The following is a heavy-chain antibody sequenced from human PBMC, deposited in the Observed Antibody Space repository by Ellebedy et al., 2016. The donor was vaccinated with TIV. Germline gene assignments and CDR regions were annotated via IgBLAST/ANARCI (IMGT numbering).Heavy chain of an antibody. CDR1: GGTFSSYG. J-gene: IGHJ5*02. D-gene: IGHD4-17*01. CDR3: ARADYGDPTLYNWFDP. V-gene: IGHV1-18*01. CDR2: ISAYNGNT. Sequence: AASVKVSCKASGGTFSSYGISWVRQAPGQGLEWMGWISAYNGNTNYAQKLQGRVTMTTDTSTSTAYMELRSLRSDDTAVYYCARADYGDPTLYNWFDPWGQGTLVTVSS.